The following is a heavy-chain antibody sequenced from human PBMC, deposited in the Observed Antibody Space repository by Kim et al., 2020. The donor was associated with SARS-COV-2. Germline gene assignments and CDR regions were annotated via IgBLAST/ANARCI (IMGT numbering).Heavy chain of an antibody. CDR1: GGSISSYY. J-gene: IGHJ4*02. CDR3: ARSAWNPDIVATAPYDY. V-gene: IGHV4-59*13. D-gene: IGHD5-12*01. CDR2: IYYSGST. Sequence: SETLSLTCTVSGGSISSYYWSWIRQPPGKGLEWIGYIYYSGSTNYNPSLKSRVTISVDTSKNQFSLKLSSVTAADTAVYYCARSAWNPDIVATAPYDYWGQGTLVTVSS.